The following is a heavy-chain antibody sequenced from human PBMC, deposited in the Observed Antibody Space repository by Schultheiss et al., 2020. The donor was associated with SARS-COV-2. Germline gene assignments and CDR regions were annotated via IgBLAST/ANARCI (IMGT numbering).Heavy chain of an antibody. D-gene: IGHD3-10*01. Sequence: GGSLRLSCAASGFTFSSYGMHWVRQAPGKGLEWVAVISYDGSNKYYADSVKGRFTISRDNAKNSLYLQVNSLRAEDTAVYYCARDLYYYGSGSYYLKPWGFDYWGQGTLVTVSS. CDR2: ISYDGSNK. CDR3: ARDLYYYGSGSYYLKPWGFDY. CDR1: GFTFSSYG. J-gene: IGHJ4*02. V-gene: IGHV3-30*19.